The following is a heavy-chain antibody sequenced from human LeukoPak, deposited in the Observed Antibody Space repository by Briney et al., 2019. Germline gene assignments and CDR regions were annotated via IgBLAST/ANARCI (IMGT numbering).Heavy chain of an antibody. Sequence: SETLSLTCTVSGGSISSSSYYWGWIRQPPGKGLEWIGSIYYSGSTYYNPSLKSRVTISVDTSKNQFSLKLSSVTAADTAVYYCAGHDEGSGWYRSYIDLWGRGTLVIVSS. CDR2: IYYSGST. J-gene: IGHJ2*01. V-gene: IGHV4-39*07. D-gene: IGHD6-19*01. CDR1: GGSISSSSYY. CDR3: AGHDEGSGWYRSYIDL.